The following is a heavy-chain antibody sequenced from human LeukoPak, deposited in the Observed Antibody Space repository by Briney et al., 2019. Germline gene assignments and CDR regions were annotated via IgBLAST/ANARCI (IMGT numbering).Heavy chain of an antibody. CDR2: ISAYNGNT. J-gene: IGHJ4*02. CDR1: GYTVTSYV. V-gene: IGHV1-18*01. D-gene: IGHD6-6*01. CDR3: ARIQSRIIAARPGNPAFDY. Sequence: GASVKVSCKSSGYTVTSYVINWVRQAPGQGLEWMGWISAYNGNTNYAQKLQGRVTMTTDTSTSTVYMELKSLRSDDTAVYYCARIQSRIIAARPGNPAFDYWGRGTLVTVSS.